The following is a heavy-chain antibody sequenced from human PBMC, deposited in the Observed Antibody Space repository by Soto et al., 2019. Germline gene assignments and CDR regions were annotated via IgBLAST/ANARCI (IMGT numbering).Heavy chain of an antibody. V-gene: IGHV1-69*06. CDR3: ARDHEQQLVLNGGRINWFDP. CDR2: IIPIFGTA. Sequence: ASVKVSCKASGGTFSSYAISWVRQAPGQGLEWMGGIIPIFGTANYAQKFQGRVTITADKSTSTAYMELSSLRSEDTAVYYCARDHEQQLVLNGGRINWFDPWGQGTLVTVSS. J-gene: IGHJ5*02. CDR1: GGTFSSYA. D-gene: IGHD6-13*01.